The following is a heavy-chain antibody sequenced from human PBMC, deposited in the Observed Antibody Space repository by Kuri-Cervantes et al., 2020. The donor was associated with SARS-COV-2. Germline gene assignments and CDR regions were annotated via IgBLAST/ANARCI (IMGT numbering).Heavy chain of an antibody. V-gene: IGHV3-23*01. CDR1: GFTFSSYS. J-gene: IGHJ4*02. CDR3: AKGIRRFLESLDY. D-gene: IGHD3-3*01. CDR2: ISGSGGST. Sequence: GGSLRLSCAASGFTFSSYSMNWVRQAPGKGLEWVSAISGSGGSTYYADSVEGRFTISRDNSKNTLYLQTNSLRAEDTAVYYCAKGIRRFLESLDYWGQGTLVTVSS.